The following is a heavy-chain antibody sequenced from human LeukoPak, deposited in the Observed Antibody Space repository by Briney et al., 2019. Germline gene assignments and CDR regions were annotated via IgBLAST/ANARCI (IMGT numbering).Heavy chain of an antibody. CDR2: IYYSGST. J-gene: IGHJ5*02. V-gene: IGHV4-30-4*08. CDR1: GGSISSGGYY. CDR3: ARKVNTALVTTWFDP. Sequence: SQTLSLTCTVSGGSISSGGYYWSWIRQHPGKGLEWIGYIYYSGSTYYNSFLKSRATISVDTSENQFSLKLSSVTAADTAVYYCARKVNTALVTTWFDPWGQGTLVTVSS. D-gene: IGHD5-18*01.